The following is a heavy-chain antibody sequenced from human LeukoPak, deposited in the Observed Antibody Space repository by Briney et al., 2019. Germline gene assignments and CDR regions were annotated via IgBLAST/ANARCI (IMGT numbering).Heavy chain of an antibody. V-gene: IGHV3-53*01. CDR2: IYSGGGT. CDR1: GLSVSSTY. CDR3: VGEGKY. J-gene: IGHJ4*02. Sequence: PGGSLRLSCAASGLSVSSTYMTWVRQAPGKGLEWVSVIYSGGGTNYADSLKGRSSISRDNSKNTLYLQMNSLRAEDTAVYYCVGEGKYWGQGTLVTVSS. D-gene: IGHD4-17*01.